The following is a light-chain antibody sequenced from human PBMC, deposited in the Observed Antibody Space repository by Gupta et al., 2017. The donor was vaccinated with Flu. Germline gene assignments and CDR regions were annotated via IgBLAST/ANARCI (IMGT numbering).Light chain of an antibody. J-gene: IGKJ1*01. CDR3: MQGAHWPWA. CDR1: QGLVYSDGNTY. CDR2: QVS. V-gene: IGKV2-30*01. Sequence: DVEVTQSPLPLPVTLGPPAPISCRSSQGLVYSDGNTYLHWFQQRPGQSPRRLIYQVSYRDSGVPDRFSGSGSGTDFTLKISRVEAEDVGIYFCMQGAHWPWAFGQGTTVEIK.